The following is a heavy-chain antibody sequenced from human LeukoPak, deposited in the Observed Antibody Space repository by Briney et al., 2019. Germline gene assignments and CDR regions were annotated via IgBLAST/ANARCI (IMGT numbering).Heavy chain of an antibody. Sequence: GASVKVSCKASGYTFTNYVINWVRQAPGQGLEWVGWISAYNGNTNYTQKFQGRLTITMDTSTSTAYMELRSLRSDDTAVYFCAREQIFERSRVDYWGQGTLVTVSS. D-gene: IGHD1-26*01. CDR1: GYTFTNYV. CDR3: AREQIFERSRVDY. J-gene: IGHJ4*02. CDR2: ISAYNGNT. V-gene: IGHV1-18*04.